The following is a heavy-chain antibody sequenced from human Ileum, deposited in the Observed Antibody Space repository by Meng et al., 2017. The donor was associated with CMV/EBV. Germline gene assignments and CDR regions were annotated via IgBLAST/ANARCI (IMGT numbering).Heavy chain of an antibody. D-gene: IGHD2-2*02. CDR3: ATPPGPGAIGSLDV. CDR1: GFTFNTYW. CDR2: IKEDGSEK. J-gene: IGHJ6*02. Sequence: GESLKISCGVSGFTFNTYWMSWVRQAPGKGLEWVANIKEDGSEKHYVDSVKGRFTVSRDNAKNSLYLQMNSLRVEDTAVYYCATPPGPGAIGSLDVWGQGTTVTVSS. V-gene: IGHV3-7*01.